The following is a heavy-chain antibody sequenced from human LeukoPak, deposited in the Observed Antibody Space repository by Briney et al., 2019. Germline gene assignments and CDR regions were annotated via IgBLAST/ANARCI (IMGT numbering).Heavy chain of an antibody. CDR3: ATRSYAQFDY. CDR1: GGSISSYY. J-gene: IGHJ4*02. D-gene: IGHD2-2*01. V-gene: IGHV4-34*01. CDR2: INHSGST. Sequence: KSSETLSLTCTVSGGSISSYYWSWIRQPPGKGLEWIGEINHSGSTNYNPSLKSRVTISVDTSKNQFSLKLSSVTAADTAVYYCATRSYAQFDYWGQGTLVTVSS.